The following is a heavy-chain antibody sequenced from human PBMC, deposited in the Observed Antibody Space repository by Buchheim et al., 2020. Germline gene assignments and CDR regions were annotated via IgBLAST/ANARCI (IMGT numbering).Heavy chain of an antibody. Sequence: QVQLVQSGAEVKKPGASVKVSCKASGYTFTGYYMHWVRQAPGQGLEWMGRINPNSGGTNYAQKFQGRVTMTRDTSISPAYMELSRLRSDDTAVYYCARDDAVGYCSSTSCLGANWFDPWGQGTL. V-gene: IGHV1-2*06. CDR2: INPNSGGT. J-gene: IGHJ5*02. D-gene: IGHD2-2*01. CDR1: GYTFTGYY. CDR3: ARDDAVGYCSSTSCLGANWFDP.